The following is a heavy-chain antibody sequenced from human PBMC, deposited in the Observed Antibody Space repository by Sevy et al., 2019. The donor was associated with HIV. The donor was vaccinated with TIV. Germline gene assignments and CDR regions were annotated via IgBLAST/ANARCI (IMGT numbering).Heavy chain of an antibody. Sequence: ASVKVSCKASGYTFTGYYMHWVRQAPGQGLEWMGWINPNSGGTNYAQKFQGRVTMTRDTSISTAYMELSRLRSDDTAVYYCARDGMVGANTDDYYYYGMDVWGQGTTVTVSS. CDR2: INPNSGGT. D-gene: IGHD1-26*01. V-gene: IGHV1-2*02. CDR1: GYTFTGYY. CDR3: ARDGMVGANTDDYYYYGMDV. J-gene: IGHJ6*02.